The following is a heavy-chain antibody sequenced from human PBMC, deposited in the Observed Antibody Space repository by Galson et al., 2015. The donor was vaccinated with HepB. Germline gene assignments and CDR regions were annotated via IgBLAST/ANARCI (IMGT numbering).Heavy chain of an antibody. V-gene: IGHV3-30*03. CDR2: ISYDGSIK. CDR3: ARDRVEQWLENHFDY. D-gene: IGHD6-19*01. CDR1: GFTFSTYP. J-gene: IGHJ4*02. Sequence: SLRLSCAASGFTFSTYPMHWVRQAPGKGLEWVAVISYDGSIKFYADSVKGRFTISRDNSKNTLYLQMNSLRTGDTALYYCARDRVEQWLENHFDYWGQGTLVTVS.